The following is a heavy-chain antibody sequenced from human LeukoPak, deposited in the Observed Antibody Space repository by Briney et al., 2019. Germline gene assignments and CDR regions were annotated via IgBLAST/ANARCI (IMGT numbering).Heavy chain of an antibody. D-gene: IGHD3-10*01. CDR1: GGSIKSCD. Sequence: SETLSLTCTVSGGSIKSCDWIWIRQPPGKGLEWIGYIHYSGSTNYNPPLKSRVTISLDTSKIQFSLKMSSVTAADTAVYYCVRTYGPGVGEWSWGQGILVTVSS. V-gene: IGHV4-59*08. CDR2: IHYSGST. J-gene: IGHJ4*02. CDR3: VRTYGPGVGEWS.